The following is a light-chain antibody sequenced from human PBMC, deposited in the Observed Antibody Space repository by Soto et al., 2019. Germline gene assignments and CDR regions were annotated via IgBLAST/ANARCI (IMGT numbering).Light chain of an antibody. Sequence: ANQVTQSPSSLSASKEDRVTITCRASQGISSYLAWYQQKPGKAPKLLIYAASTLQSGVPSRFSGSGSGTDFTLTISCLQSEDFATYYCQQYYSYPLTFGGGTKVDIK. CDR3: QQYYSYPLT. J-gene: IGKJ4*01. CDR2: AAS. V-gene: IGKV1-8*01. CDR1: QGISSY.